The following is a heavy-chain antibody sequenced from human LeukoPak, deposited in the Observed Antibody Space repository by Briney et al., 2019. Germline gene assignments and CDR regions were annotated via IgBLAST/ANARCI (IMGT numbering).Heavy chain of an antibody. D-gene: IGHD2-2*01. J-gene: IGHJ4*02. CDR1: GYTFTGYY. V-gene: IGHV1-2*02. Sequence: ASVKVSCKASGYTFTGYYMHWVRQAPGQGLEWMGWINPNSGGTNYAQKFQGRVTMTRDTSISTAYMELSRLRSDDTAVYYCCSYCSSTSCYPFEFDYWGQGTLVTVPS. CDR2: INPNSGGT. CDR3: CSYCSSTSCYPFEFDY.